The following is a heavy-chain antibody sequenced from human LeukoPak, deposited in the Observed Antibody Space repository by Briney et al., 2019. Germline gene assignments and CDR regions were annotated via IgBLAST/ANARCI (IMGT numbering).Heavy chain of an antibody. CDR3: AKDSRRAVGVGVTKPPFDY. CDR1: GFTFSSYG. D-gene: IGHD3-10*01. CDR2: ISGSGGST. Sequence: GGTLRLSCAASGFTFSSYGMSWVRQAPGKVLEWVSAISGSGGSTYYADSVKGRFTISRDNSKNTLYLQMNSLRAEDTAVYYCAKDSRRAVGVGVTKPPFDYWGQGTLVTVSS. J-gene: IGHJ4*02. V-gene: IGHV3-23*01.